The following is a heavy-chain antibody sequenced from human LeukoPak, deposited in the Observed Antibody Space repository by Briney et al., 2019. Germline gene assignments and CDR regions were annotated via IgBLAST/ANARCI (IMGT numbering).Heavy chain of an antibody. CDR2: ISSTSSYI. Sequence: GGSLRLSCAASGFTFSSCSMNWVRQAPGKGLEWVSSISSTSSYISYTDSAKGRFTISRDNAKNSLYLQMNSLRAEDTAVYYCARAEQRYYYDTSGLRLPDYWGQGTLVTVSS. V-gene: IGHV3-21*01. J-gene: IGHJ4*02. D-gene: IGHD3-22*01. CDR1: GFTFSSCS. CDR3: ARAEQRYYYDTSGLRLPDY.